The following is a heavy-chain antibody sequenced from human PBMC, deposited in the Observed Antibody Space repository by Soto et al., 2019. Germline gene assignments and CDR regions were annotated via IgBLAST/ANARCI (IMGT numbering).Heavy chain of an antibody. CDR3: ARAFYYYDSSGYYLYSWLDP. D-gene: IGHD3-22*01. CDR2: ISTYNGNT. Sequence: QVQLVQSGAEVKKPGASVRVSCKASGYTFTNYGISWVRQAPGQGLEWMGWISTYNGNTSYAQKLQGRVTMTRDTPTSTAFTDLRSLRSDDTAVYYCARAFYYYDSSGYYLYSWLDPWGQGTQVTVSS. CDR1: GYTFTNYG. J-gene: IGHJ5*02. V-gene: IGHV1-18*01.